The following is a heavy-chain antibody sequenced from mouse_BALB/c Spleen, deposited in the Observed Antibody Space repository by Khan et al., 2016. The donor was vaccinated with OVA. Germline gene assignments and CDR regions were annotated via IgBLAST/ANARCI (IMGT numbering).Heavy chain of an antibody. D-gene: IGHD1-2*01. V-gene: IGHV3-2*02. CDR1: GYSITSGYG. J-gene: IGHJ2*01. Sequence: EVQLQESGPGLVKPSQSLSLTCTVTGYSITSGYGWNWIRQFPGNKLEWMGYISYSGSTNYNPSLKSRISITPDTSKNQFFLQLTSVPTEDTATYYCARTARIKYWGQGTTLTVSA. CDR2: ISYSGST. CDR3: ARTARIKY.